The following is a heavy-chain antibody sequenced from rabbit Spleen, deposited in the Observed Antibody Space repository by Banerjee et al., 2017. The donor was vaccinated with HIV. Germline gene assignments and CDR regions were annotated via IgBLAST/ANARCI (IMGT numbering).Heavy chain of an antibody. Sequence: QSLEESGGDLVKPGTSLTLTCKASGFDFSSNYYMCWVRQAPGKGLEWIACIYTSSSGSTWYASWAKGRFTISKTSSTTVTLQMTSLTDADTATYFCARASSSDWGGSRLWGPGTLVTVS. J-gene: IGHJ4*01. D-gene: IGHD1-1*01. CDR3: ARASSSDWGGSRL. CDR1: GFDFSSNYY. CDR2: IYTSSSGST. V-gene: IGHV1S40*01.